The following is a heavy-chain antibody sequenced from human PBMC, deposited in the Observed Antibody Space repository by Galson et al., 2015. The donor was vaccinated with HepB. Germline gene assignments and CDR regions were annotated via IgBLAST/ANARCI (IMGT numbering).Heavy chain of an antibody. CDR2: IHAGHGNT. Sequence: SVKVSCKASGYTFSNYAIHWVRQAPGPRLEWMGWIHAGHGNTKYSESFQGRLTITRDTSARTAYMELSALRCEDTAVYYCARAGSLLDAYDIWGQGTMVTVSS. CDR1: GYTFSNYA. J-gene: IGHJ3*02. V-gene: IGHV1-3*01. CDR3: ARAGSLLDAYDI.